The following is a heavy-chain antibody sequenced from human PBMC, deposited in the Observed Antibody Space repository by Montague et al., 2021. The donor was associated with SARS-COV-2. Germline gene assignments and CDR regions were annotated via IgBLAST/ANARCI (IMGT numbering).Heavy chain of an antibody. D-gene: IGHD5-12*01. Sequence: SLRLSCAASGFTFSSYAMHWVRQAPGKGLEWVAVISYDGSNKYXXXSXXXRFTISRDNSKNTLYLQMNSLRAEDTAVYYCASSRWLRLLTSPLDYWGQGTLVTASS. CDR3: ASSRWLRLLTSPLDY. CDR1: GFTFSSYA. CDR2: ISYDGSNK. J-gene: IGHJ4*02. V-gene: IGHV3-30-3*01.